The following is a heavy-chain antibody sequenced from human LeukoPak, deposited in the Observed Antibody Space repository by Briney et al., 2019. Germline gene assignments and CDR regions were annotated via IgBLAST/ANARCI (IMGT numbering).Heavy chain of an antibody. D-gene: IGHD5/OR15-5a*01. J-gene: IGHJ4*02. CDR3: ARAVSVSSYYFDC. V-gene: IGHV3-11*05. CDR1: GFIFSDYY. CDR2: ISSSSSYT. Sequence: GGSLRLSCAASGFIFSDYYMSWIRQAPGKGLEGISYISSSSSYTNYVDSVKGRFTISRDNAKNSLYLQMNSLRAEDTAVYYCARAVSVSSYYFDCWGQGTLVTVSS.